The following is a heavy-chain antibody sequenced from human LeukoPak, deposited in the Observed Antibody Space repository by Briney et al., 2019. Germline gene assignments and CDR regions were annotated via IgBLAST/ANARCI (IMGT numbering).Heavy chain of an antibody. V-gene: IGHV1-69*13. D-gene: IGHD3-22*01. CDR1: GGTFSSYA. CDR3: ARDYYDSSGQFDY. CDR2: IIPIFGTA. Sequence: SVKVSCKASGGTFSSYAISWVRQAPGQGLEWMGGIIPIFGTANYAQKFQGRVTITADESTSTAYMELSSLRSEDTAVYYCARDYYDSSGQFDYWGQGTLVTVSS. J-gene: IGHJ4*02.